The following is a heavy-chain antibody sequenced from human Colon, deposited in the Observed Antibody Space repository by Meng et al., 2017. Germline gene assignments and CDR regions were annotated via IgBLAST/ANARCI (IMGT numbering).Heavy chain of an antibody. CDR1: GGSFSGYS. Sequence: QVQLQQWGAGLLKQSETLSLTCAVYGGSFSGYSWSWIRQPPGKGLEWIGEINHTGNTSYNPSLKSRLTISVDTSKNQFSLNLSSVTAADTALYYCARSVRLGVAGKSGAYWGQGTLVTVSS. V-gene: IGHV4-34*01. D-gene: IGHD6-19*01. CDR3: ARSVRLGVAGKSGAY. CDR2: INHTGNT. J-gene: IGHJ4*02.